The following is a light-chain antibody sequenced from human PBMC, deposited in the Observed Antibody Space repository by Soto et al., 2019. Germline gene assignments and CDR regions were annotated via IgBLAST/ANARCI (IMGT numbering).Light chain of an antibody. CDR3: QQYDRFPYT. V-gene: IGKV1-5*03. CDR1: QSLSYW. J-gene: IGKJ2*01. Sequence: DIQMTQSPSTLSASVGDTVTITFRASQSLSYWLAWYQQKPGQAPKLLIHKASTLESGVPSRFSGSGSGTEFTLTISSLQPDDFATFYCQQYDRFPYTFGQGTKLDIK. CDR2: KAS.